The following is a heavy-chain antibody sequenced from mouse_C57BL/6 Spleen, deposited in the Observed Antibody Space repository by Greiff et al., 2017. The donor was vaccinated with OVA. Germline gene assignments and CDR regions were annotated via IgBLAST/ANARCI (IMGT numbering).Heavy chain of an antibody. CDR1: GFSFNTYA. V-gene: IGHV10-1*01. D-gene: IGHD2-3*01. J-gene: IGHJ1*03. CDR3: VRLYDGYYWYFDV. CDR2: IRSKSNNYAT. Sequence: EVQRVESGGGLVQPKGSLKLSCAASGFSFNTYAMNWVRQAPGKGLEWVARIRSKSNNYATYYADSVKDRFTISRDDSESMLYLQMNNLKTEDTAMYYCVRLYDGYYWYFDVWGTGTTVTVSS.